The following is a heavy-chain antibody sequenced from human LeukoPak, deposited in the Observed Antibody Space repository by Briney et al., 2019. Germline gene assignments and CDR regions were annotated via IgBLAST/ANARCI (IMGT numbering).Heavy chain of an antibody. CDR3: ARHAQATYYFDY. Sequence: MASETLSLTCAVSGYSISSGYYWGWIRQPPGKGLEGLGSNYYGGSASYNPSLKRRVTISVDTSNNQFSLNLSSVTAADTAVYFCARHAQATYYFDYWGQGTLVTVSS. V-gene: IGHV4-38-2*01. J-gene: IGHJ4*02. CDR1: GYSISSGYY. CDR2: NYYGGSA. D-gene: IGHD2-2*01.